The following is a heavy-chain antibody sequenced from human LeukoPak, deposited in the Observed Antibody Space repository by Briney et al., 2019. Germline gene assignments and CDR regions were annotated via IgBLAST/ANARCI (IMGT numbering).Heavy chain of an antibody. D-gene: IGHD6-13*01. CDR3: ARGDTSSWYYFDY. CDR2: IRNKANSYTT. Sequence: GGSLRVSCAASGFTFSDHYMDWVRQAPGKGLEWVGRIRNKANSYTTEYAASVKGRFTISRDDSKNSLYVQMDSLKTEDTAVYYCARGDTSSWYYFDYWGQGTLVTVSS. J-gene: IGHJ4*02. CDR1: GFTFSDHY. V-gene: IGHV3-72*01.